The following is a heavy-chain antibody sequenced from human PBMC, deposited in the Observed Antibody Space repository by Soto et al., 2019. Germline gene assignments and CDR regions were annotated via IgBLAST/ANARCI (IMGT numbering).Heavy chain of an antibody. CDR2: IYYSGST. Sequence: SETLSLTCTVSGGSISSYYWSWIRQPPGKGLEWIGYIYYSGSTNYNPSLKSRVTISVDTSKNQFSLKLSSVTAADTAVYYCARGGIRFLEWSDYYYYGMDVWGQGTTVTVSS. V-gene: IGHV4-59*01. CDR1: GGSISSYY. D-gene: IGHD3-3*01. CDR3: ARGGIRFLEWSDYYYYGMDV. J-gene: IGHJ6*02.